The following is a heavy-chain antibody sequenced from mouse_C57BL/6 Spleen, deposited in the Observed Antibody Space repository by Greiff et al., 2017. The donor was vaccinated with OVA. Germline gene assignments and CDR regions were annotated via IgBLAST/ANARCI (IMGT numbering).Heavy chain of an antibody. J-gene: IGHJ3*01. Sequence: QVHVKQSGAELVRPGASVTLSCKASGYTFTDYEMHWVKQTPVHGLEWIGAIDPETGGTAYNQKFKGKAILTADKSSSTAYMELRSLTSEDSAVYYCTSPTYYSNPAWFAYWGQGTLVTVSA. V-gene: IGHV1-15*01. CDR3: TSPTYYSNPAWFAY. CDR1: GYTFTDYE. CDR2: IDPETGGT. D-gene: IGHD2-5*01.